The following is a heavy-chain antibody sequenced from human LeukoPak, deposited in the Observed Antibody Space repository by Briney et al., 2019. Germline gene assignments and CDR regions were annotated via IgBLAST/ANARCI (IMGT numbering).Heavy chain of an antibody. CDR2: ISGSGGST. Sequence: GRSLRLSCAASGFTFSSYAMSWVRQAPGKGLEWVSAISGSGGSTYYADSVKSRFTISRDNSKNTLYLQMNSLRAEDTAVYYCANPIPDAPVDYWGQGTLVTVSS. CDR3: ANPIPDAPVDY. J-gene: IGHJ4*02. V-gene: IGHV3-23*01. CDR1: GFTFSSYA. D-gene: IGHD1-14*01.